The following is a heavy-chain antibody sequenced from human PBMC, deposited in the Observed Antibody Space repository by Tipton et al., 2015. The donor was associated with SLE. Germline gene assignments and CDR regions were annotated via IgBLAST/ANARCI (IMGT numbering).Heavy chain of an antibody. CDR3: TKETRKYSYADC. V-gene: IGHV3-7*03. CDR1: GFSLSYYW. Sequence: GSLRLSCVGSGFSLSYYWMTWVRQAPGKGLEWVASIHQHSTEKYYVDSVEGRFTVSRDNSRNTLYLQMNSPRVEDTAVYYCTKETRKYSYADCWGQGALVTVSS. D-gene: IGHD5-18*01. J-gene: IGHJ4*02. CDR2: IHQHSTEK.